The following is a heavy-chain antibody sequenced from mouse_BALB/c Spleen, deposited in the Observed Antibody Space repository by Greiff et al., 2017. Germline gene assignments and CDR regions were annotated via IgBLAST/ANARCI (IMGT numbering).Heavy chain of an antibody. J-gene: IGHJ3*01. CDR3: ASLPLTTATGWFAY. D-gene: IGHD1-2*01. CDR1: GFTFSSYG. Sequence: EVQGVESGGDLVKPGGSLKLSCAASGFTFSSYGMSWVRQTPDKRLEWVATISSGGSYTYYPDSVKGRFTISRDNAKNTLYLQMSSLKSEDTAMYYCASLPLTTATGWFAYWGQGTLVTVSA. V-gene: IGHV5-6*01. CDR2: ISSGGSYT.